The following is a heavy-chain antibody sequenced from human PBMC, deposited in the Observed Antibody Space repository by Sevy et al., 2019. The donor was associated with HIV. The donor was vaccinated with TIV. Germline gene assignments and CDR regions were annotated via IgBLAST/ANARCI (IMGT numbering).Heavy chain of an antibody. CDR3: ARARYSITIFGVVITAPMDV. CDR2: INHSGST. CDR1: GGSFSGYY. Sequence: SETLSLTCAVYGGSFSGYYWSWIRQPPGKGLEWIGEINHSGSTNYNPSLKSRVTISVDTSKNQFSLKLSSVTAADTAVDYCARARYSITIFGVVITAPMDVWGKGTTVTVSS. J-gene: IGHJ6*03. D-gene: IGHD3-3*01. V-gene: IGHV4-34*01.